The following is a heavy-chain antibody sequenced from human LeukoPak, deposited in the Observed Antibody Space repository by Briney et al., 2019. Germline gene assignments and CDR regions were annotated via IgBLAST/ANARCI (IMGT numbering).Heavy chain of an antibody. D-gene: IGHD2-15*01. CDR2: INTDGSIT. J-gene: IGHJ4*02. Sequence: GGSLLLSCAASGFPFSNYWMHWVRPAPGKGPVWVSHINTDGSITDYADSVKGRFTISRDNAKNTLYVQMHSLRAEDTAVYYCANTRKRYCSGGNCYSGILVYFDYWGQGTLVTVSS. CDR3: ANTRKRYCSGGNCYSGILVYFDY. CDR1: GFPFSNYW. V-gene: IGHV3-74*01.